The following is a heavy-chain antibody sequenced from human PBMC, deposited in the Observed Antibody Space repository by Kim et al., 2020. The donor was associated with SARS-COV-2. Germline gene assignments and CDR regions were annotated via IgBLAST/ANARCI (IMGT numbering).Heavy chain of an antibody. CDR1: GFSLSTRGMC. CDR2: IDWDDDK. Sequence: SGPTLVKPTQTLTLTCTFSGFSLSTRGMCVSWIRQPPGKALEWLARIDWDDDKYYSTSLKTRLTISKDTSKNQVVLTMTNMDPVDTATYYCSRTSGPGFCTPRSCLRGGWFDPWGQGSLVTVSS. CDR3: SRTSGPGFCTPRSCLRGGWFDP. D-gene: IGHD2-8*01. J-gene: IGHJ5*02. V-gene: IGHV2-70*11.